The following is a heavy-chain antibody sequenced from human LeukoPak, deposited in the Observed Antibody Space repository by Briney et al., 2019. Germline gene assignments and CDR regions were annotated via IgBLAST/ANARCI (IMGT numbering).Heavy chain of an antibody. D-gene: IGHD6-13*01. V-gene: IGHV3-7*01. CDR1: GFTFRNYW. CDR2: IRPDGSEK. J-gene: IGHJ5*02. CDR3: ARELAAAYWFDP. Sequence: GGSLRLSCAASGFTFRNYWMSWVRQAPGEGLEWVANIRPDGSEKYYVDSVKGRFTISRDNAKNSLYLQMNSLRAEDTAVYYCARELAAAYWFDPWGQGTLVTVSS.